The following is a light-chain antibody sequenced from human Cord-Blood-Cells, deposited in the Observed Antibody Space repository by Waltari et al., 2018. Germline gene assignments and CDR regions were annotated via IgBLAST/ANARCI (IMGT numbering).Light chain of an antibody. V-gene: IGLV2-14*01. CDR3: SSYTSSSTYV. J-gene: IGLJ1*01. Sequence: QSAPTPPASVSVSPGQSITISCTGTSSYLRGYQFVSWYQQHPGKAPKLMIYDVRNRPSGVSNRFSVSKSGNTASLTISGLQAEDEADYYCSSYTSSSTYVFGTGTKVTVL. CDR2: DVR. CDR1: SSYLRGYQF.